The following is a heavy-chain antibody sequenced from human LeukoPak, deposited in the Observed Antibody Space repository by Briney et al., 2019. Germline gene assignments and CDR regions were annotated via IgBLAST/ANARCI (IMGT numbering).Heavy chain of an antibody. V-gene: IGHV3-74*01. Sequence: GGSLRPSCAASGYTFSSYWMHWVRQVPGKGLVWVARINPGGSSITYADSVKGRFTISRDNAKNTLYLQMDSLRAEDTGVYYCARSNQADDYWGQGTLVTVSS. CDR2: INPGGSSI. CDR3: ARSNQADDY. D-gene: IGHD1-14*01. CDR1: GYTFSSYW. J-gene: IGHJ4*02.